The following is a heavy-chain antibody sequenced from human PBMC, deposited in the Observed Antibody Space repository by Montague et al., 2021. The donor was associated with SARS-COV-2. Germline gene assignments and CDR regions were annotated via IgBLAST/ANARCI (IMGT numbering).Heavy chain of an antibody. CDR1: GGTIRGYY. D-gene: IGHD1-1*01. V-gene: IGHV4-59*08. Sequence: SETLSLTCTVSGGTIRGYYWNWIRQTPGKGLEWIGYIFYNGYTKYNPSLESRVTLSVDTPGNQFFLSLRSVTASDTATYFCARHSVSEDGTFFRSYFDLWGQGALVIVSS. CDR3: ARHSVSEDGTFFRSYFDL. J-gene: IGHJ5*02. CDR2: IFYNGYT.